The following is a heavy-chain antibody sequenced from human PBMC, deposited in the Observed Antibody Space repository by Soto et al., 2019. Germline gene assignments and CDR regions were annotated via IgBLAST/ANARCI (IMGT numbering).Heavy chain of an antibody. CDR3: ARYPLLKDSSGYSGYY. CDR1: GYTFTSYY. Sequence: GASVKVSCKASGYTFTSYYMHWVRQAPGQGLEWMGIINPSGGSTSYAQKFQGRVTMTRDTSTSTVYMELSSLRSEDTAVYYCARYPLLKDSSGYSGYYWGQGTLVTVSS. D-gene: IGHD3-22*01. J-gene: IGHJ4*02. V-gene: IGHV1-46*01. CDR2: INPSGGST.